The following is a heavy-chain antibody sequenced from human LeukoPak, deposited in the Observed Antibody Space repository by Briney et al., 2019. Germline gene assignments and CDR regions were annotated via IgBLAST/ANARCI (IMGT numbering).Heavy chain of an antibody. Sequence: SETLSLTCTVSGGSISGYPWSWIRQPAGKGLEWIGRLYTNGNTNYNPSLKSRVTMSVDTSKNQFSLKLRFVTAADTAVYYCARARECCYHYADWFDHWGQGTLVTVSS. CDR2: LYTNGNT. CDR1: GGSISGYP. J-gene: IGHJ5*02. D-gene: IGHD3-22*01. V-gene: IGHV4-4*07. CDR3: ARARECCYHYADWFDH.